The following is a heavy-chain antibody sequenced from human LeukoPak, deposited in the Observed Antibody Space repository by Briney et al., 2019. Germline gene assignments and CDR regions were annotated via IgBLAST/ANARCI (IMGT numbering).Heavy chain of an antibody. CDR2: SNPEDGEM. CDR1: GYSLTEFC. CDR3: TTPYIFTGSFDY. J-gene: IGHJ4*02. V-gene: IGHV1-24*01. D-gene: IGHD1-14*01. Sequence: ASVKVSCKASGYSLTEFCIHWVRQAPGNRLEWRGGSNPEDGEMIYAQRFQRRVIMTEDTSTETAYMELSSLRFEDTAVYYCTTPYIFTGSFDYWGQGSLVTVSS.